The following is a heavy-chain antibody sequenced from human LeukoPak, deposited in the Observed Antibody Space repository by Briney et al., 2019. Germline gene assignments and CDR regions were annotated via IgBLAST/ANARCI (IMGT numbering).Heavy chain of an antibody. Sequence: ASVKVSCKASGYTFTSYAINWVRQAPGQGLEWMGWINTNTGNPTYAQGFTGRFVFSLDTSVSTAYLQINSLKSEDTAPYYCARVTSASIDYWGQGILVTVSS. CDR1: GYTFTSYA. CDR2: INTNTGNP. D-gene: IGHD1-26*01. CDR3: ARVTSASIDY. J-gene: IGHJ4*02. V-gene: IGHV7-4-1*02.